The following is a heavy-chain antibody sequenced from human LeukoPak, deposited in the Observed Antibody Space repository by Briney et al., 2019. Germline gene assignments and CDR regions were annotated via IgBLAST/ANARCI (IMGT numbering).Heavy chain of an antibody. CDR3: ARDKLEYYDSSGYYSD. CDR1: GYSFTIYY. CDR2: IIPIFGTA. Sequence: GASVKVSCKASGYSFTIYYVHWVRQAPGQGLEWMGGIIPIFGTANYAQKFQGRVTITADESTSTAYMELSSLRSEDTAVYYCARDKLEYYDSSGYYSDWGQGTLVTVSS. D-gene: IGHD3-22*01. J-gene: IGHJ4*02. V-gene: IGHV1-69*13.